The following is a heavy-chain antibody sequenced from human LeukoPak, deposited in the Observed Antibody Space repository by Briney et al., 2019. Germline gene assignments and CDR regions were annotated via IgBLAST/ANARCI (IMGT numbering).Heavy chain of an antibody. Sequence: GGSLRLSCAASGFTFSSYEMNWVRQAPGKGLEWVSYISSSGSTIYYADSVKGRFTISRDNAKNSLYLQMNSLRAEDTAVYYCARDGPSEWLAFYYFDYWGQGTLVTVSS. CDR2: ISSSGSTI. V-gene: IGHV3-48*03. CDR1: GFTFSSYE. J-gene: IGHJ4*02. CDR3: ARDGPSEWLAFYYFDY. D-gene: IGHD6-19*01.